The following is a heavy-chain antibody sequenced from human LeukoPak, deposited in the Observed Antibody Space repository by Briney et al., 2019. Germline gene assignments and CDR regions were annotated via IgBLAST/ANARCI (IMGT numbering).Heavy chain of an antibody. CDR2: INHSGST. Sequence: SETLSLTCAVYGGSFSGYYWSWIRQPPGNGLERIGEINHSGSTNYNPSLKSRVTISVDTSKNQFSLKLSSVTAADTAVYYCAREDIVVVVAANRPPRAAHYFDYWGQGTLVTVSS. CDR3: AREDIVVVVAANRPPRAAHYFDY. D-gene: IGHD2-15*01. CDR1: GGSFSGYY. J-gene: IGHJ4*02. V-gene: IGHV4-34*01.